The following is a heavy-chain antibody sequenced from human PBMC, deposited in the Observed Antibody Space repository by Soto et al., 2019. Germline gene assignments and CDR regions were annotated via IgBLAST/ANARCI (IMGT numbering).Heavy chain of an antibody. Sequence: SETLSLTCTVSGGSISSGDYYWSWIRQPPGKGLEWIGYIYYSGSTYYNPSLKSRVTISRDTSKNMLYLQMNSLRAEDTAVYYCATGGDTAKDGYWGQGTLVTVS. CDR1: GGSISSGDYY. CDR3: ATGGDTAKDGY. CDR2: IYYSGST. J-gene: IGHJ4*02. V-gene: IGHV4-30-4*01. D-gene: IGHD5-18*01.